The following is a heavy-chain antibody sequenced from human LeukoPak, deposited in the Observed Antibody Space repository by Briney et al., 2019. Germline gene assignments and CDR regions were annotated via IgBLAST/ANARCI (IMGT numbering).Heavy chain of an antibody. V-gene: IGHV5-51*01. J-gene: IGHJ3*02. CDR1: GYSINNYW. CDR3: ARRVGAYSSNWYDMSAFDM. D-gene: IGHD6-13*01. CDR2: IYPADSDI. Sequence: GESLEISCKGSGYSINNYWIGWVRQMPGKGLEWMGIIYPADSDIRYSPSFQGQVTISADKSISTAYLQWSSLKASDTAIYYCARRVGAYSSNWYDMSAFDMWGQGTMVTVSS.